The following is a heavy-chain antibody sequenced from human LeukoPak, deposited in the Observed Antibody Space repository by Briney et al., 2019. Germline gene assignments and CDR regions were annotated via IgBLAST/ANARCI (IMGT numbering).Heavy chain of an antibody. J-gene: IGHJ4*02. CDR2: INSDGSST. CDR3: ASDTVDTAVGIDY. V-gene: IGHV3-74*01. D-gene: IGHD5-18*01. Sequence: TGGSLRLSCAASGFTFSRHWMHWVRQAPGKGLVWLSRINSDGSSTSYADSVKGRFTISRDNAQNTLYLQMNSLRAEDTAVYHCASDTVDTAVGIDYWGQGTLVTVSS. CDR1: GFTFSRHW.